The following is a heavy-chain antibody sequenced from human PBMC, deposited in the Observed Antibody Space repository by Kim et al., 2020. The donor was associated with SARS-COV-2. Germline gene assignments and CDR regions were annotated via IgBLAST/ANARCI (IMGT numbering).Heavy chain of an antibody. D-gene: IGHD5-12*01. Sequence: GGSLRLSCAASGFTFSGYSMLWVRQAPGKGLEWVASISGSSTFKYSADSLRGQFTISRDNAENSLYLQIQGLSAEATAVYFCARPAVPDVALYYSYYMDVWGKGTTVTVSS. CDR2: ISGSSTFK. V-gene: IGHV3-21*01. J-gene: IGHJ6*03. CDR3: ARPAVPDVALYYSYYMDV. CDR1: GFTFSGYS.